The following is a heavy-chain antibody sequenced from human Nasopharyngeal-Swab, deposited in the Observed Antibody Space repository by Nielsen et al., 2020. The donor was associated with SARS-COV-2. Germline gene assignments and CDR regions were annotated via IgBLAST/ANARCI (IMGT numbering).Heavy chain of an antibody. CDR3: ARTNTERPNFDS. V-gene: IGHV4-39*01. CDR1: GGAISGSTYY. Sequence: SETLSLTCTVSGGAISGSTYYWGWIRQSPGKGLEWIANVYYTGNTYYNPSLRSRATISVDTSRSQFSLTLTSMTAADRGVYYCARTNTERPNFDSWGQGILVTVSS. CDR2: VYYTGNT. J-gene: IGHJ4*02. D-gene: IGHD2-8*01.